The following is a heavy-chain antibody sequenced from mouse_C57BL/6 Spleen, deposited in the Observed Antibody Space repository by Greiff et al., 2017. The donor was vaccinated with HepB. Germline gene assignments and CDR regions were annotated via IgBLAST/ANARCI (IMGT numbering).Heavy chain of an antibody. CDR2: IDPSDSET. D-gene: IGHD1-1*01. J-gene: IGHJ3*01. CDR3: ARGSYYGSSYGWFAY. V-gene: IGHV1-52*01. Sequence: VQLQQPGAELVRPGSSVKLSCKASGYTFTSYWMHWVKQRPIQGLEWIGNIDPSDSETHYNQKFKDKATLTVDKSSSTAYMQLSSLTSEDSAVYYCARGSYYGSSYGWFAYWGQGTLVTVSA. CDR1: GYTFTSYW.